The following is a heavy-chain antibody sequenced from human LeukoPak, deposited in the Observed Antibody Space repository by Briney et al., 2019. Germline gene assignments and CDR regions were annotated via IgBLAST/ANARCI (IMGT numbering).Heavy chain of an antibody. D-gene: IGHD3-10*01. CDR1: GHTFTSYG. CDR2: ISAYNGNT. Sequence: ASVKVSCKASGHTFTSYGISWVRQAPGQGLEWMGWISAYNGNTNYAQKLQGRVTMITDTSTSTAYMELRSLRSDDTAVYYCARGVDYGSGSYYTPRPQGFDPWGQGTLVTVSS. J-gene: IGHJ5*02. V-gene: IGHV1-18*01. CDR3: ARGVDYGSGSYYTPRPQGFDP.